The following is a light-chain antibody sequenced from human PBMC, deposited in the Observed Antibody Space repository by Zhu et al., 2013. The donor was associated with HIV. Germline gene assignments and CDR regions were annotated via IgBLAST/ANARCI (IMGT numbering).Light chain of an antibody. CDR3: QQANSFPLT. Sequence: DIQMTQSPSTLSASVGDTVTITCRASQSVSAWLAWYQQKPGKAPKLLIYAASTLQSGVPSRFSGSASGRDFTLIISSLQPEDFATYYCQQANSFPLTFGGGTKVEIK. CDR2: AAS. J-gene: IGKJ4*01. V-gene: IGKV1-12*01. CDR1: QSVSAW.